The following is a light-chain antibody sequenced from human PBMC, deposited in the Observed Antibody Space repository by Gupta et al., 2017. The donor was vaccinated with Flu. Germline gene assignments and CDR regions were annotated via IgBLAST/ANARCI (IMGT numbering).Light chain of an antibody. V-gene: IGKV3-15*01. CDR2: GAS. CDR3: QQYNNWPPWT. CDR1: QSVSSN. J-gene: IGKJ1*01. Sequence: ATLSVSPGEGATLSCRASQSVSSNLAWYQQKPGQAPSLLIYGASTRATGIPDRFSGSGSGTEFTLTISSRQSEDFAVYYCQQYNNWPPWTFGQGTKVEI.